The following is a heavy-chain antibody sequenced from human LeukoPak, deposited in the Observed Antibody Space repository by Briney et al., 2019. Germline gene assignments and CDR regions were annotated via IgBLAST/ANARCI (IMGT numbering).Heavy chain of an antibody. CDR1: GGSISSGGYS. J-gene: IGHJ5*02. D-gene: IGHD3-9*01. V-gene: IGHV4-30-2*01. CDR3: ARGGSTSSKLRYSDWLGSREATNWFDP. Sequence: SETLSLTCAVSGGSISSGGYSWSWIRQPPGKGLEWIGYIYHSGSTYYNPSLKSRVTISVDRSKSQFSLKLSSVTAADTAVYYCARGGSTSSKLRYSDWLGSREATNWFDPWGQGTLVTVSS. CDR2: IYHSGST.